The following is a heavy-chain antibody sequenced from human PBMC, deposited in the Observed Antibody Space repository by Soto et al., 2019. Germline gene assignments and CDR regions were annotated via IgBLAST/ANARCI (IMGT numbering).Heavy chain of an antibody. D-gene: IGHD2-15*01. CDR1: GFTFSSCS. CDR3: ARDREDIVVVVADPNAFDI. CDR2: ISSSSSTI. V-gene: IGHV3-48*02. J-gene: IGHJ3*02. Sequence: PGGSLRLSCAASGFTFSSCSMNWVRQAPGKGLEWVSYISSSSSTIYYADSVKGRFTISRDNAKNSLYLQMNSLRDEDTAVYYCARDREDIVVVVADPNAFDIWGQGTMVTVSS.